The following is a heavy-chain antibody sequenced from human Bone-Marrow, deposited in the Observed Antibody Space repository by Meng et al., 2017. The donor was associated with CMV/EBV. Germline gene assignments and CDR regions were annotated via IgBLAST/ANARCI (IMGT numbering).Heavy chain of an antibody. D-gene: IGHD6-19*01. CDR3: ATGVADFEY. CDR1: GYHFTSYD. V-gene: IGHV1-8*01. Sequence: VSSGAEVKTPGASLQVCFKAFGYHFTSYDCNSGRQAAGQGLEWMGWMNPNSGNTDYAQKFQGRVTMTRNISKSTAYMDLSSLRSEDTAVYYCATGVADFEYWGQGTLVTVSS. CDR2: MNPNSGNT. J-gene: IGHJ4*02.